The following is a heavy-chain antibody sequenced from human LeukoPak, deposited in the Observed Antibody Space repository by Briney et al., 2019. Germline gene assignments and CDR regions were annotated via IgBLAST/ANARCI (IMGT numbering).Heavy chain of an antibody. D-gene: IGHD6-19*01. CDR2: ISGSGGST. J-gene: IGHJ4*02. V-gene: IGHV3-23*01. Sequence: GGSLRLSCAASGFTFSSYVMSWVRQAPGKGLEWVSGISGSGGSTYYADSVKGRFTISRDNSKNTLYLQMNSLRAEDTAVYYCAKELGTKYSSGWYPFDYWGQGTLVTVSS. CDR1: GFTFSSYV. CDR3: AKELGTKYSSGWYPFDY.